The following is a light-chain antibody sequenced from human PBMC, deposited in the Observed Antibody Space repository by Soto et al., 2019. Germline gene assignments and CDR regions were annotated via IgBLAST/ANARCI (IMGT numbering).Light chain of an antibody. J-gene: IGKJ2*01. V-gene: IGKV3-20*01. CDR1: QSVSARF. CDR2: ATS. Sequence: EIVVTQSPGTLSSSPGERATLSCRASQSVSARFLAWYQQKTDQAPRLLLYATSSRTTGIPDRFSGSGSGTDFTLSISRVEPEDFAVYYCQRCYNSPPYTFGRGTKLEIK. CDR3: QRCYNSPPYT.